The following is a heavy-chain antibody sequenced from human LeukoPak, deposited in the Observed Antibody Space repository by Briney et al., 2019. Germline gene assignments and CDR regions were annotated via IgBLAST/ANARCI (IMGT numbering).Heavy chain of an antibody. CDR3: ARRTFGGVIKY. V-gene: IGHV4-39*07. D-gene: IGHD3-16*02. CDR2: INHSGST. Sequence: SETPSLTCTVSGGSISSSSYYWGWIRQPPGKGLEWIGEINHSGSTKHNPSLKSRVTISVDTSKNQISLKLSSVTAADTSVYYCARRTFGGVIKYWGQGTLVTVSS. J-gene: IGHJ4*02. CDR1: GGSISSSSYY.